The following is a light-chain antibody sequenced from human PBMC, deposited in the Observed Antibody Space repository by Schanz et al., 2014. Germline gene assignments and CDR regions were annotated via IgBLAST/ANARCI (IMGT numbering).Light chain of an antibody. J-gene: IGKJ5*01. CDR3: QQYYSTPIT. Sequence: EIVLTQSPGTLSLSPGERATLSCRASQSVSSNYLAWYQQKPGQSPRLLIYGASSRATGFPARFSGSGSGTEFTLTITSLQAEDVAVYYCQQYYSTPITFGQGTRLEIK. V-gene: IGKV3-20*01. CDR2: GAS. CDR1: QSVSSNY.